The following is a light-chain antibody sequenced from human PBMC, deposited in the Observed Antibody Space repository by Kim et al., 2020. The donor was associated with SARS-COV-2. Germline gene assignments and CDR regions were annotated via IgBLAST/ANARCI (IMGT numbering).Light chain of an antibody. CDR2: NAD. V-gene: IGKV3D-20*01. J-gene: IGKJ1*01. CDR3: HQYSRRTWWT. CDR1: RGVGSGY. Sequence: PGEGADLACRASRGVGSGYIDWDQQQQGPAPGLRLHNADTRASGIRIRFRGSGSGTGIAFTISRRGPEDLEIEYCHQYSRRTWWTFGQGTKVEIK.